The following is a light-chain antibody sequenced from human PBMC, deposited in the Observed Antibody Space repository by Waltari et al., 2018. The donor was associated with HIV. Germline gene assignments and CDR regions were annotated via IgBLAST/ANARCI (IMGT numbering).Light chain of an antibody. J-gene: IGLJ1*01. CDR3: CSYAGSYTFGYV. CDR2: DVS. CDR1: SSDVGGYNY. V-gene: IGLV2-11*01. Sequence: QSALTQPRSVSGSPGQSVTISCTGTSSDVGGYNYVSWYQQHPDKAPKLMIYDVSKRPAGVPDRFSVSKSGNTASLTISGLQAEDEADYYCCSYAGSYTFGYVFGTGTKVTVL.